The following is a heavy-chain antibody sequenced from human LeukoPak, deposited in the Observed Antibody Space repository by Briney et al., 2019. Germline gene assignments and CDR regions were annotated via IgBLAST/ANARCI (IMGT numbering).Heavy chain of an antibody. V-gene: IGHV3-33*06. CDR3: AKDGGYCSGGSCYSGVFVHY. J-gene: IGHJ4*02. CDR1: GFTFSSYG. D-gene: IGHD2-15*01. Sequence: PGGSLRLSCAASGFTFSSYGMHWVRQAPGKGLEWVAVIWDDGSNKYYADSVKGRFTISRDNSKNTLYLQMNSLRAEDTAVYYCAKDGGYCSGGSCYSGVFVHYWGQGTLVTVSS. CDR2: IWDDGSNK.